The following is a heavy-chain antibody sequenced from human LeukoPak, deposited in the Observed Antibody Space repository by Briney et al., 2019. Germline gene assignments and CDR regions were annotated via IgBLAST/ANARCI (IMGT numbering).Heavy chain of an antibody. V-gene: IGHV3-23*01. J-gene: IGHJ4*02. D-gene: IGHD2-15*01. CDR3: AKTGAVLIVYFFDS. CDR1: GFTFSDYA. Sequence: PGGSLRLSCAASGFTFSDYAMTWVHQAPGKGLEWVSGISGRGGSTYYADSVKGRFTISRDNSKNTLYLQMNSLRAEDTAVYYCAKTGAVLIVYFFDSWGQGALVTVSS. CDR2: ISGRGGST.